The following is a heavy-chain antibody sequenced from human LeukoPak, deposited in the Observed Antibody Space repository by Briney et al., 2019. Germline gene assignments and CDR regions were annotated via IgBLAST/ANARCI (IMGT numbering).Heavy chain of an antibody. V-gene: IGHV1-18*01. Sequence: ASVKVSCKASGYTFSSYGFSRVRQAPGRGLEWMGWSSAYTGHTMFAQKYQGRVTMTTDTSTSTAYMELRSLRSDDTAVYYCARGGGSYGDYSLWLGYWGQGTLVTVSS. CDR3: ARGGGSYGDYSLWLGY. J-gene: IGHJ4*02. CDR1: GYTFSSYG. D-gene: IGHD4-17*01. CDR2: SSAYTGHT.